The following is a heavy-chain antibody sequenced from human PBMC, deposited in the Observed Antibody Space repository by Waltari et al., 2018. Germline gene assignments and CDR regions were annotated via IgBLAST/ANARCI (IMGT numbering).Heavy chain of an antibody. CDR2: ITWNSNSM. J-gene: IGHJ1*01. Sequence: VLLVESGGGLVQPGGSLGLSCAASGFTFEDFAMHGVRQVPGKGLEWVSSITWNSNSMQYADSVKGRFTISRDNAKNSLFLRMNSLRREDTALYYCVKAKTAVTNFQHWGQGTLVTVSS. V-gene: IGHV3-9*01. CDR1: GFTFEDFA. CDR3: VKAKTAVTNFQH. D-gene: IGHD4-4*01.